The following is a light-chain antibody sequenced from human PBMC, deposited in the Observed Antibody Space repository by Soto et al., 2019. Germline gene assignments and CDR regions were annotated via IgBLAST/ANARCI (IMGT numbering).Light chain of an antibody. CDR3: AAWDDSLSGYV. CDR2: GDN. Sequence: QSVLTQPPSASETPGRRVTISCSGSSSNIGSKTVNWYQHLPEAAPRLLIFGDNQRPSGVPDRFSGSKSGTSASLAISGLQSEDEADYYCAAWDDSLSGYVFGTGTKVTVL. CDR1: SSNIGSKT. J-gene: IGLJ1*01. V-gene: IGLV1-44*01.